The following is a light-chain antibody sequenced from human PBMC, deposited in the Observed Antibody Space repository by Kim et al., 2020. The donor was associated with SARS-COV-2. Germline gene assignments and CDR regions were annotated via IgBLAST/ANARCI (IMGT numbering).Light chain of an antibody. Sequence: AIRMTQSPSSFSASTGDRVTITCRASQGISSSLAWYQQKPGKAPNLLIYAASTLQSGVSSRFSGSGSATDFTLSISSLQSEDVATYYCQQYYSYPWTFGQGTKVDIK. J-gene: IGKJ1*01. CDR2: AAS. CDR1: QGISSS. V-gene: IGKV1-8*01. CDR3: QQYYSYPWT.